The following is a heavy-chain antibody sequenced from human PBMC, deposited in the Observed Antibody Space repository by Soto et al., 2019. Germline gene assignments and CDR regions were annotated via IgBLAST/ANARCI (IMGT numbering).Heavy chain of an antibody. CDR3: ARDHKNYDFWSGYAFDI. CDR1: GGSISSGGYY. J-gene: IGHJ3*02. CDR2: IYYSGST. D-gene: IGHD3-3*01. V-gene: IGHV4-31*03. Sequence: TLSLTCTVSGGSISSGGYYWSWIRQHPGKGLEWIGYIYYSGSTYYNPSLKSRVTISVDTSKNQFSLKLSSVTAADTAVYYCARDHKNYDFWSGYAFDIWGQGTMVT.